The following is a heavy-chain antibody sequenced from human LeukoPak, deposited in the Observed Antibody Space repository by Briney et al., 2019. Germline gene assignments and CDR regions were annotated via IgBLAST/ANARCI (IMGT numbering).Heavy chain of an antibody. CDR3: ARTYCDSTTCYRFDY. CDR2: IQTSGST. D-gene: IGHD2-2*01. V-gene: IGHV4-61*02. CDR1: GGSISSGGYY. Sequence: KPSETLSLTCTVSGGSISSGGYYWNWIRQPAGKGLEWIGRIQTSGSTNYNPSLNSRVTISVDTSENQFSLELRSVTAADAAVYYCARTYCDSTTCYRFDYWGQGTLVTVSS. J-gene: IGHJ4*02.